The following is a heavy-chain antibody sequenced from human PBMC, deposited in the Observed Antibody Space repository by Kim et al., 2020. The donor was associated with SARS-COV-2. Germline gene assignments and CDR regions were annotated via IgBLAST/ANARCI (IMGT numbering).Heavy chain of an antibody. CDR2: IHQSGDT. D-gene: IGHD2-15*01. J-gene: IGHJ6*03. V-gene: IGHV4-34*01. CDR1: GGSFNDFY. CDR3: ARGAARSAPYYFLDV. Sequence: SETLSLTCCLYGGSFNDFYWTWIRQSPGKGLEWIGDIHQSGDTKYNPSLGNRLTMSLDRTKNQFSLRLSSVTVADTALYYCARGAARSAPYYFLDVWDKG.